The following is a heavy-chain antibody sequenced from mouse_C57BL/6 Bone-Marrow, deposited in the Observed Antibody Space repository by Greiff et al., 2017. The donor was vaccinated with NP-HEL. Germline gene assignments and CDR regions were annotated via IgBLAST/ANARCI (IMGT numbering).Heavy chain of an antibody. D-gene: IGHD2-4*01. CDR2: IWRGGST. V-gene: IGHV2-2*01. J-gene: IGHJ3*01. CDR1: GFSLTSYG. CDR3: GRVDDYGWFAY. Sequence: VQLQQSGPGLVQPSQSLSITCTASGFSLTSYGVHWVRQSPGKGLEWLGVIWRGGSTDYNAAFISSLGTSKDKSKSQVFFKMNRLQADETAIYCCGRVDDYGWFAYGDQGTGVTVSA.